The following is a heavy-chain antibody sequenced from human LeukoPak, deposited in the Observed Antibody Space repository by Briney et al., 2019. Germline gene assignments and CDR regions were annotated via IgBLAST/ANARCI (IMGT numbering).Heavy chain of an antibody. CDR1: GYTFANYD. J-gene: IGHJ4*02. V-gene: IGHV1-8*01. D-gene: IGHD2/OR15-2a*01. Sequence: ASVKVSCKTSGYTFANYDITWARQAPGRGLEWMGWMNPYSTNTGYARQFQGRLSMTRDISITTAYMELSSLRSDDTAVYYCARATRGDLLSEFWGQGSLITVSS. CDR3: ARATRGDLLSEF. CDR2: MNPYSTNT.